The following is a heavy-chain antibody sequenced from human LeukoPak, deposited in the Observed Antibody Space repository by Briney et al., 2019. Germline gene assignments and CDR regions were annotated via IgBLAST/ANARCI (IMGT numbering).Heavy chain of an antibody. CDR3: ATCYGNIFYWYFDL. D-gene: IGHD4-11*01. Sequence: ASVKVSCKVSGYTLTELSMHWVRRAPGKGLEWMGGFDPEDGETIYAQKFQGRVTMTEDTSTDTAYMELSSLRSEDTAVYYCATCYGNIFYWYFDLWGRGTLVTVSS. J-gene: IGHJ2*01. V-gene: IGHV1-24*01. CDR1: GYTLTELS. CDR2: FDPEDGET.